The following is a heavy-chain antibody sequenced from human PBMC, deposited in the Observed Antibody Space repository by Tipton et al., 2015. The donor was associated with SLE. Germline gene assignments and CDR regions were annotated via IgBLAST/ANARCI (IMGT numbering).Heavy chain of an antibody. CDR1: GYTFTSYG. CDR3: ATAPSNTVTFYGFYYAGLDV. CDR2: ISAYNGDT. D-gene: IGHD5-24*01. Sequence: GEVKKPGASVKVSCKASGYTFTSYGINWVRQAPGQGLEWVGWISAYNGDTHYAQKVQGRLTMTTDTSTRTAYMELRSLRSDDTAVYYCATAPSNTVTFYGFYYAGLDVWGQGTTVTVSS. J-gene: IGHJ6*02. V-gene: IGHV1-18*01.